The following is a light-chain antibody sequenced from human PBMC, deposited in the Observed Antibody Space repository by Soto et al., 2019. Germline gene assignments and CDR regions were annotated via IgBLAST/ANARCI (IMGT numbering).Light chain of an antibody. CDR2: EVS. Sequence: QSVLXQPPSASGSLGQSVTISCTGTSSDIGTYDYVSWYQQHPGKAPKLIIFEVSKRPSGVPDRFSGSKSGNTASLIVSGLQPDDEAEYHCTSYTGDDFTFVFGTGTKVTVL. CDR1: SSDIGTYDY. CDR3: TSYTGDDFTFV. J-gene: IGLJ1*01. V-gene: IGLV2-8*01.